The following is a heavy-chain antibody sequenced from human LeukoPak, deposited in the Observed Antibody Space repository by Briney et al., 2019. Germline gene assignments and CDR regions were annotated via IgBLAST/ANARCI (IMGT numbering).Heavy chain of an antibody. CDR1: GFTFSSYA. Sequence: PGGSLRLSCAASGFTFSSYAMHWVRQAPGKGLEWVAVISYDGSNQYYADSVKGRFTISRDNSKNTLYLQMNSLRAEDTAVYYCARDWGGGAFDIWGQGTMVTVSS. J-gene: IGHJ3*02. CDR3: ARDWGGGAFDI. CDR2: ISYDGSNQ. D-gene: IGHD3-16*01. V-gene: IGHV3-30*04.